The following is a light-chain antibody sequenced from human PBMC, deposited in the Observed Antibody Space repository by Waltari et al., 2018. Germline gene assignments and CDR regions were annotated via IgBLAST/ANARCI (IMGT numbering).Light chain of an antibody. Sequence: SYVLTQPPSVSVAPGKTARITCGGNNIGSKSVHWYQQKPGQAPVLVIYYDRDRPSGIPGRFSGSNSGNTATLTISRVEAGDEADYYCQVWDSSSDHPGVVFGGGTKLTVL. CDR3: QVWDSSSDHPGVV. CDR1: NIGSKS. J-gene: IGLJ2*01. CDR2: YDR. V-gene: IGLV3-21*04.